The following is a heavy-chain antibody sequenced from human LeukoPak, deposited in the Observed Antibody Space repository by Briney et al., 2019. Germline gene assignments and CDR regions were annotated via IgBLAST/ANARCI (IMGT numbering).Heavy chain of an antibody. Sequence: SETLSLTCAVYGGSFSGYFWSWIPQPPGKGLEWIGEINHSGITNYNPSLQSRVTISVDTSNNQFSLKLSSVTAADTAVYYCARVRAIGVGRRYYFDYWGQGTLVTVSS. J-gene: IGHJ4*02. CDR2: INHSGIT. V-gene: IGHV4-34*01. CDR1: GGSFSGYF. CDR3: ARVRAIGVGRRYYFDY. D-gene: IGHD3-16*01.